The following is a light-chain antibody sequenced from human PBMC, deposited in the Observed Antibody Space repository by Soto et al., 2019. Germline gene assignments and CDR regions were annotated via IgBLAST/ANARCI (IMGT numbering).Light chain of an antibody. CDR2: GAS. Sequence: DIGLTQSTGSLSLSHAETATLPFRARPVLITAHIAWYQQKPGQAPRLLIYGASDRATGIPDRFSGSGSGTDFTLTISRLEPEDSAVYYCQQCGSSPTFGQGTKVDIK. CDR3: QQCGSSPT. J-gene: IGKJ1*01. V-gene: IGKV3-20*01. CDR1: PVLITAH.